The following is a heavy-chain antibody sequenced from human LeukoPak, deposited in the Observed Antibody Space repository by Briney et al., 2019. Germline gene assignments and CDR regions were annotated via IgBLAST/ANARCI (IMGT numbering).Heavy chain of an antibody. CDR1: GYTFTGYY. CDR3: ARVASTTRRHDSFDI. J-gene: IGHJ3*02. V-gene: IGHV1-2*02. D-gene: IGHD1-1*01. CDR2: INPNSGDT. Sequence: ALVKVSCKASGYTFTGYYMHWVRQTPGQGLQWMGWINPNSGDTIYAQKFQGRVTMARDTSISTAYMELSRLRSDDTAVYYCARVASTTRRHDSFDIWGQGTLVTVSS.